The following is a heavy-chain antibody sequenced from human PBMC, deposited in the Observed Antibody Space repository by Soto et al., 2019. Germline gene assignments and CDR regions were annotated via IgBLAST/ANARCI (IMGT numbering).Heavy chain of an antibody. D-gene: IGHD6-13*01. CDR2: ISSSGSHT. J-gene: IGHJ4*02. CDR3: ARVGSTSAAGVLDY. CDR1: GFSFSDFY. V-gene: IGHV3-11*06. Sequence: GGSLRLSCAASGFSFSDFYMSWIRQAPGKGLEWISYISSSGSHTPYADSVKGRFTISRDNAKNSVYLQMNSLRAEDTAVYYCARVGSTSAAGVLDYWGLGTLVTVSS.